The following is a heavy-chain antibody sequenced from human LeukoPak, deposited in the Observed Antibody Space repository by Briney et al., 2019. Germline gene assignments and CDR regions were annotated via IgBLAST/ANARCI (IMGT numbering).Heavy chain of an antibody. CDR2: INHSGST. CDR1: GGSFSGYY. CDR3: ARDRGTMVRGVKNYYGMDV. V-gene: IGHV4-34*01. J-gene: IGHJ6*02. Sequence: SETLSLTCAAYGGSFSGYYWSWIRQPPGKGLEWIGEINHSGSTNYNPSLKSRVTISVDTSKNQFSLKLSSVTAADTAVYYCARDRGTMVRGVKNYYGMDVWGQGTTVTASS. D-gene: IGHD3-10*01.